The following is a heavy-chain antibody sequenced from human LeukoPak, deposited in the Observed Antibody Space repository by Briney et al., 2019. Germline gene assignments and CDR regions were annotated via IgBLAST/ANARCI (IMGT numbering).Heavy chain of an antibody. CDR3: AKDLGRYYYDSSGH. D-gene: IGHD3-22*01. Sequence: GGSLRLSCAASGFTFSSPAMSWVRQAPGKGLEWVSTSGSGGNTYYADSVKGRFTISRDNSKNTLYLQMNSLRADDTAVYYCAKDLGRYYYDSSGHWGQGTLVTVSS. CDR1: GFTFSSPA. V-gene: IGHV3-23*01. J-gene: IGHJ4*02. CDR2: SGSGGNT.